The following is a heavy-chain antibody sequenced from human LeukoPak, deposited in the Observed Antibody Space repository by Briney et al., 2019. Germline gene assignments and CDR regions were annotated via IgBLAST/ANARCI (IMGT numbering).Heavy chain of an antibody. D-gene: IGHD7-27*01. V-gene: IGHV1-18*01. CDR3: ARGDGRNWGCRDHAFDI. Sequence: EASVKVSCKASGYTFTSYGISWVRQAPGQGLEWMGWISAYNGNTNYAQKLQGRVTMTTDTSTSTAYMELRSLRSDDTAVYYCARGDGRNWGCRDHAFDIWGQGTMVTVSS. CDR1: GYTFTSYG. J-gene: IGHJ3*02. CDR2: ISAYNGNT.